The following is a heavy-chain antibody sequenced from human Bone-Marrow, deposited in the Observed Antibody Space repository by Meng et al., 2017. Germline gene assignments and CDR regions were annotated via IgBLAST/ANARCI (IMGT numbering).Heavy chain of an antibody. CDR1: GYNFPDYY. CDR3: ARHPSWYHSYFDY. V-gene: IGHV1-2*06. CDR2: INPKSGDT. D-gene: IGHD6-13*01. J-gene: IGHJ4*02. Sequence: ASVKVSCKPSGYNFPDYYIHWVRRAPGQGLEWMGRINPKSGDTHYAQKFQARVTMTGDTSISTAYLQWSSLKASDTAMYYCARHPSWYHSYFDYWGQRTLVTVSS.